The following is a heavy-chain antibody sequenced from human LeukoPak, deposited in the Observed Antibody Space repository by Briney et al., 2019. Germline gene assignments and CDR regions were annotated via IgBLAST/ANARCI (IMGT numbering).Heavy chain of an antibody. J-gene: IGHJ1*01. CDR1: GGTFSSYA. Sequence: VASVKVSCKASGGTFSSYAISWVRQAPGQGLEWMGWMNPNSGNTGYAQKFQGRVNMTRNTSISTAYMELSSLRLEDTAVYYCARNGQQVRYFQHWGQGTLVTVSS. CDR2: MNPNSGNT. CDR3: ARNGQQVRYFQH. D-gene: IGHD6-13*01. V-gene: IGHV1-8*02.